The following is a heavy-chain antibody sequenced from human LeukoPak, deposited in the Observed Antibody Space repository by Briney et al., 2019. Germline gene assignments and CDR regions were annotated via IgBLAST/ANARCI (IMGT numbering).Heavy chain of an antibody. CDR2: VYYSGST. Sequence: SETLSLTCTVSGGSISCYYWSWIRQPPGKGLEWIGYVYYSGSTNYKFSLKSRVTISVDTSKNQFSLKLSSVTAADTAVHYCARAGSSGWFDYWGQGTLVTVSS. J-gene: IGHJ4*02. D-gene: IGHD6-19*01. CDR3: ARAGSSGWFDY. V-gene: IGHV4-59*01. CDR1: GGSISCYY.